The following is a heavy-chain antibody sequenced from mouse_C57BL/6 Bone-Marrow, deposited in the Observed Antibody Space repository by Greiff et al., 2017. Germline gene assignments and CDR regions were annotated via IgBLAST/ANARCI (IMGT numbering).Heavy chain of an antibody. CDR3: ARYGKGDWYFDV. D-gene: IGHD2-10*02. J-gene: IGHJ1*03. V-gene: IGHV1-64*01. CDR1: GYTFTSYW. Sequence: QVQLQQPGAELVKPGASVKLSCKASGYTFTSYWMHWVKQRPGQGLEWIGMIHPNSGSTNYNEKFKSKATLTVDKSSSTAYMQLSSLTSADSAVYYCARYGKGDWYFDVWGTGTTVTVAS. CDR2: IHPNSGST.